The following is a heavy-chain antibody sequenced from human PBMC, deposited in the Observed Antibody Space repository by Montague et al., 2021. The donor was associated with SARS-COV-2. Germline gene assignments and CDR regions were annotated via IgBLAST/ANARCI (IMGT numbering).Heavy chain of an antibody. CDR2: IYYSGST. CDR3: ARVGRQQLVRLSGLDV. CDR1: GGSISSSSYY. D-gene: IGHD6-13*01. Sequence: SETLSLTCTVSGGSISSSSYYWGWIRQPPGKGLDWIGSIYYSGSTYYNPSLKSRVTISVDTSKNQFSLKLSSVTAADTAVYYCARVGRQQLVRLSGLDVWGQGTPVTVSS. V-gene: IGHV4-39*07. J-gene: IGHJ6*02.